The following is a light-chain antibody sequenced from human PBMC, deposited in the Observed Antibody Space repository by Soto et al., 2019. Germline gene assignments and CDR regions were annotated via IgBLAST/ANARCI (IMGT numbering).Light chain of an antibody. Sequence: QSVLTQPPSVSGAPGQRVTISCTGSSSNIGAGYDVHWYQQLPGTAPKLLIYGNSNRPSGVPDRFSGSKSGTSASLAITGLQAEDEADYYCQSYDSSLSGPNWVSGGGTQLPVL. CDR2: GNS. CDR1: SSNIGAGYD. CDR3: QSYDSSLSGPNWV. V-gene: IGLV1-40*01. J-gene: IGLJ3*02.